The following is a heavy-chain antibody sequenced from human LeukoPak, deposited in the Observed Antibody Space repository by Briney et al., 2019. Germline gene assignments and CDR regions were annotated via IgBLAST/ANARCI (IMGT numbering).Heavy chain of an antibody. CDR1: GLTFSTSW. Sequence: PGGSLRLSCVASGLTFSTSWMSWVRQAPGKGLEWVANIKQDGSEKYYVDSVKGRFTISRDNAKNSLYLQMNSLRAEDTAVYYCASFIAWGNYGAHPGYFDYWGQGTLVTVSS. CDR3: ASFIAWGNYGAHPGYFDY. V-gene: IGHV3-7*01. CDR2: IKQDGSEK. J-gene: IGHJ4*02. D-gene: IGHD4-17*01.